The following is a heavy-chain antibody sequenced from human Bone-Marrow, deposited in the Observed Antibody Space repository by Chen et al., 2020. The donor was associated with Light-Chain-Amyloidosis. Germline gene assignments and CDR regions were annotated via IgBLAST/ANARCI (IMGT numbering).Heavy chain of an antibody. CDR2: INHSGNI. D-gene: IGHD3-9*01. CDR1: GGSFNGFY. Sequence: QVQLQQWGGGLLKPLETLSLTCAVSGGSFNGFYWTWIRQTPGKGLEWIGEINHSGNINSNPSLRSRVSMSVDTSQSQFSLKLTSVTAADTAVYYCARGAGRYFAIWGQGALVTVSS. J-gene: IGHJ4*02. CDR3: ARGAGRYFAI. V-gene: IGHV4-34*01.